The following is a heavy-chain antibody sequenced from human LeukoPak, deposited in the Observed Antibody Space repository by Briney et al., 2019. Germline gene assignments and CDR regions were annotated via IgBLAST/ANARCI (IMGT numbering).Heavy chain of an antibody. V-gene: IGHV1-46*01. CDR3: ARGLDPQMGATRLLGWDYFDY. CDR2: INPSGGST. J-gene: IGHJ4*02. Sequence: ASVKVSCKASGYTFTSYHMHWVRQAPGQGLEWMGIINPSGGSTSYAQKFQGRVTMTRDTSTSTVYMELSSLRSEDTAVYYCARGLDPQMGATRLLGWDYFDYWGQGTLVTVSS. CDR1: GYTFTSYH. D-gene: IGHD1-26*01.